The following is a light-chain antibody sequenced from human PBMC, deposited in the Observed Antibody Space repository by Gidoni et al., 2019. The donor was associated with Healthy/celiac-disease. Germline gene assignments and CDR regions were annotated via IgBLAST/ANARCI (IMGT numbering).Light chain of an antibody. V-gene: IGKV3-15*01. CDR3: QQYNNWPPRT. CDR2: GAA. Sequence: EIVMTQSPATLSVSPGERATLSCRASQSVSSNLAWYQQKPGQAPRLLIYGAATRATGIPARFSGSESGTEFTLTISSLQSEDFAVYCCQQYNNWPPRTFGQGTKLEIK. J-gene: IGKJ2*01. CDR1: QSVSSN.